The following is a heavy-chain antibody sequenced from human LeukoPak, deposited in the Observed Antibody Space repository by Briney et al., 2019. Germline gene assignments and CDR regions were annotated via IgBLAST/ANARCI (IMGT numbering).Heavy chain of an antibody. CDR2: ISAYNGNT. V-gene: IGHV1-18*01. CDR3: ARDPRYTSGWYFDY. Sequence: ASVKVSCKASGYTFTSYGISWVRQAPGQGVEWMGWISAYNGNTNYAQTLQGRVTVTTDTSTSTAYMELRSLTSDDTAVYYCARDPRYTSGWYFDYWGQGTLVTVSS. J-gene: IGHJ4*02. CDR1: GYTFTSYG. D-gene: IGHD6-19*01.